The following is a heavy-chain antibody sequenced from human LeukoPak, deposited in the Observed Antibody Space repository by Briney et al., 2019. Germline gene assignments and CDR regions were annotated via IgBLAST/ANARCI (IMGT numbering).Heavy chain of an antibody. CDR1: GFTFSSYA. D-gene: IGHD6-19*01. CDR2: ISGSGGST. Sequence: GGSLRLSCAASGFTFSSYAMSWVRQAPGKGLEWVSAISGSGGSTYYADSVKGRFTISRDNSKNTLYLQMNSLRAEDTAVYYCASQGRTGIAVAGTFIYWGQGTLVTVSS. J-gene: IGHJ4*02. V-gene: IGHV3-23*01. CDR3: ASQGRTGIAVAGTFIY.